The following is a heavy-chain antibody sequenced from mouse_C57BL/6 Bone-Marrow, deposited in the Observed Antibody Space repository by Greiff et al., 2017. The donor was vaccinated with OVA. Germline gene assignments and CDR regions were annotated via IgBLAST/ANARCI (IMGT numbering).Heavy chain of an antibody. CDR3: ASRYYYGSSYDAMDY. CDR1: GYSFTDYN. CDR2: INPNYGTT. V-gene: IGHV1-39*01. J-gene: IGHJ4*01. Sequence: VQLQQSGPELVKPGASVKISCKASGYSFTDYNMNWVKQSNGKSLEWIGVINPNYGTTSYNQKFKGKATLTVDQSSSTAYMQLNTLTSEDSAVNYCASRYYYGSSYDAMDYWGQGTSVTVSS. D-gene: IGHD1-1*01.